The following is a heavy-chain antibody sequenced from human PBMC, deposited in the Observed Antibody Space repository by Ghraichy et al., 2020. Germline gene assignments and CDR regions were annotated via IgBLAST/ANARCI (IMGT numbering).Heavy chain of an antibody. CDR3: ASDLGYCSSTSCYTGDYYYYGMDV. Sequence: GGFLRLSCAASGFTFSSYGMHWVRQAPGKGLEWVAVIWYDGSNKYYADSVKGRFTISRDNSKNTLYLQMNSLRAEDTAVYYCASDLGYCSSTSCYTGDYYYYGMDVWGQGTTVTVSS. CDR2: IWYDGSNK. CDR1: GFTFSSYG. D-gene: IGHD2-2*02. J-gene: IGHJ6*02. V-gene: IGHV3-33*01.